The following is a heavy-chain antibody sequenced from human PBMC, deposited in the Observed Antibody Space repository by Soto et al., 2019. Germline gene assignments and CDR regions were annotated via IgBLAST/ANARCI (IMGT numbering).Heavy chain of an antibody. D-gene: IGHD2-21*01. CDR1: GGSFSYYY. CDR2: ISDSATTI. CDR3: PRATAFIASALFHP. J-gene: IGHJ5*02. Sequence: LSLTCDVYGGSFSYYYMTWIRQPPGKGLEWVSYISDSATTIYYADSVKGRFTISRDNANKSLYLHMNSLRAEDTAVYYCPRATAFIASALFHPWGQGTLVTVSS. V-gene: IGHV3-11*01.